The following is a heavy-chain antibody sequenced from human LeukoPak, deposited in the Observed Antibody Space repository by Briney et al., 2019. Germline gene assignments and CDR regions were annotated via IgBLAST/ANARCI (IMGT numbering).Heavy chain of an antibody. V-gene: IGHV4-39*01. CDR2: IYYSGST. CDR1: SGXISSSSPY. CDR3: ARKRIYDILTGYYPSYWDY. D-gene: IGHD3-9*01. J-gene: IGHJ4*02. Sequence: SETLSLTCIVSSGXISSSSPYWGWIRQPPGKGLEWIGSIYYSGSTYYNPSLKSRVTISVDTSKNQFSLKLSSVTAADTAVYYCARKRIYDILTGYYPSYWDYWGQGTLVSVSS.